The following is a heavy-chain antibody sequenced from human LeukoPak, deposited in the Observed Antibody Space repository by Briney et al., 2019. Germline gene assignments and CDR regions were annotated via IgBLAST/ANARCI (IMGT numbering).Heavy chain of an antibody. J-gene: IGHJ4*02. Sequence: GGSLRVSCVASGFTFSDAWMSWVRQARGKGLEWVGRIKSKIDGGTIDYAAPVKGRFTISRDDSRNTLYLQMNSLKTEDTAVYYCTTRRQDGWWGQGTLVTVSS. CDR3: TTRRQDGW. CDR2: IKSKIDGGTI. V-gene: IGHV3-15*01. D-gene: IGHD2-15*01. CDR1: GFTFSDAW.